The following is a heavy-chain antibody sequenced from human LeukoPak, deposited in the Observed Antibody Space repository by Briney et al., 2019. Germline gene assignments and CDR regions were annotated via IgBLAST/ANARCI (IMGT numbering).Heavy chain of an antibody. CDR2: IYYSGNT. CDR1: GGSISSYY. J-gene: IGHJ4*02. D-gene: IGHD1-26*01. V-gene: IGHV4-59*08. CDR3: ARHDSSGSYLADY. Sequence: SETLSLTCTVSGGSISSYYWSWIRQPPGKGLEWIGYIYYSGNTNYNPSLKSRVTISVDTSKNQFSLKLSSVTAADTAVYYCARHDSSGSYLADYWGQGTLVTVSS.